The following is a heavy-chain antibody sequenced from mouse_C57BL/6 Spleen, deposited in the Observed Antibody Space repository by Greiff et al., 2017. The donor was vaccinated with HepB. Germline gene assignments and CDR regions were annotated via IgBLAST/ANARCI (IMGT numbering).Heavy chain of an antibody. J-gene: IGHJ1*03. CDR1: GYTFTSYW. CDR2: IDPSDSYT. V-gene: IGHV1-69*01. D-gene: IGHD1-1*01. CDR3: ARRIYYGSSYWYFDV. Sequence: QVQLQQPGAELVMPGASVKLSCKASGYTFTSYWMHWVKQRPGQGLEWIGEIDPSDSYTNYNQKFKGKSTLTVDKSSSTAYMQLSSLTSEDSAFYYCARRIYYGSSYWYFDVWGTGTTVTVSS.